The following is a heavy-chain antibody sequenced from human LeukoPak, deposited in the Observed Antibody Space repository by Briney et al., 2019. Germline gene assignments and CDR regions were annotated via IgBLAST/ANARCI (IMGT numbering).Heavy chain of an antibody. J-gene: IGHJ4*02. CDR3: ARESYGLYSGSYGSLDY. CDR1: GDSVSSNSAA. CDR2: TYYRSKWYN. V-gene: IGHV6-1*01. Sequence: SQTLSLTCAISGDSVSSNSAAWNWIRQSPSRGLEWLGRTYYRSKWYNDYAVSVKSQITINPDISKNQFSLQLNSVTPEDTAVYYCARESYGLYSGSYGSLDYWGQGTLVTVSS. D-gene: IGHD1-26*01.